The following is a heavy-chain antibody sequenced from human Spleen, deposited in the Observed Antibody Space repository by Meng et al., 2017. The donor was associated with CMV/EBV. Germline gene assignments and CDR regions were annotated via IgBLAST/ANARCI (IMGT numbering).Heavy chain of an antibody. Sequence: ASVKVSCKVSGYTLTELSMHWVRQAPGKGLEWMGGFDPEDGETIYAQKFQGRVTMTEDTATDTAYMELSSLRSEDTAVYYCATHRQRGFSISWYDPFDYWGQGTLVTVSS. CDR1: GYTLTELS. CDR3: ATHRQRGFSISWYDPFDY. J-gene: IGHJ4*02. D-gene: IGHD6-13*01. CDR2: FDPEDGET. V-gene: IGHV1-24*01.